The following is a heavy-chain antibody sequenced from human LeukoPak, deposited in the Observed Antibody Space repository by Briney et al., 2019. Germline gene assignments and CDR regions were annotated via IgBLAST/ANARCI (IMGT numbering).Heavy chain of an antibody. CDR3: ARLDYYDSSGYWPYFDY. Sequence: RASVKVSCKASGYTFTSYGISWVRQAPGQGLEWMGIINPSGGSTSYAQKFQGRVTMTRDTSTSTVYMELSSLRSEDTAVYYCARLDYYDSSGYWPYFDYWGQGTLVTVSS. CDR2: INPSGGST. D-gene: IGHD3-22*01. CDR1: GYTFTSYG. V-gene: IGHV1-46*01. J-gene: IGHJ4*02.